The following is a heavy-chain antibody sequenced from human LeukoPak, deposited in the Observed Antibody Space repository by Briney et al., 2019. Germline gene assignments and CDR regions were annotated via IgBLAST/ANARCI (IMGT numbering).Heavy chain of an antibody. CDR3: ARDLNWETY. CDR1: GFSFSSYG. Sequence: AGGTLRLSCAASGFSFSSYGMSWVRQAPGKGLEWVSGISGSGASTYYADSVKGRFTISRDNAKSSLYLQMNSLRAEDTAVYYCARDLNWETYWGQGTLVSVSS. V-gene: IGHV3-23*01. CDR2: ISGSGAST. J-gene: IGHJ4*02. D-gene: IGHD7-27*01.